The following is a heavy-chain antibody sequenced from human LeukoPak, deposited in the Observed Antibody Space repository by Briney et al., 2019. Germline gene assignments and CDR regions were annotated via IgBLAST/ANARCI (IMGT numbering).Heavy chain of an antibody. CDR3: ARDGNYDYVWGSYRRTYNWFDP. CDR2: IWYDGSNK. CDR1: GFTFSSYG. V-gene: IGHV3-33*01. Sequence: GGSLRLSCAASGFTFSSYGMHWVRQAPGKGLEWVAVIWYDGSNKHYADSVKGRFTISRDNSKNTLYLQMNSLRAEDTAVYYCARDGNYDYVWGSYRRTYNWFDPWGQGTLVTVSS. D-gene: IGHD3-16*02. J-gene: IGHJ5*02.